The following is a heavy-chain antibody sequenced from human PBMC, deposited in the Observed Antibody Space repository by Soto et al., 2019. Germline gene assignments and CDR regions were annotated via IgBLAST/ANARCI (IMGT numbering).Heavy chain of an antibody. Sequence: XGSLRLSCAASGFTFSSYSMNWVRQAPGKGLEWVSYISSSSSTIYYADSVEGRFSISRDNAKNSLYLQMNSLRDEDTAVYYCARDRDYSFDXWGQGTLVTVSS. V-gene: IGHV3-48*02. D-gene: IGHD4-4*01. J-gene: IGHJ4*02. CDR2: ISSSSSTI. CDR3: ARDRDYSFDX. CDR1: GFTFSSYS.